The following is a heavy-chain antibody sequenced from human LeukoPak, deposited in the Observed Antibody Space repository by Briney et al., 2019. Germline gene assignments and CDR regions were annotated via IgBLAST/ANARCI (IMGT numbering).Heavy chain of an antibody. J-gene: IGHJ5*02. Sequence: SETLSLTCAVYGGSFSGYYWSWIRQPPGKGLEWIGEINHSGSTYYNPSLKSRVTISVDTSKNQFSLKLSSVTAADTAVYYCARGGYYDSSGYYQWNWFDPWGQGTLVTVSS. CDR2: INHSGST. V-gene: IGHV4-34*01. CDR3: ARGGYYDSSGYYQWNWFDP. D-gene: IGHD3-22*01. CDR1: GGSFSGYY.